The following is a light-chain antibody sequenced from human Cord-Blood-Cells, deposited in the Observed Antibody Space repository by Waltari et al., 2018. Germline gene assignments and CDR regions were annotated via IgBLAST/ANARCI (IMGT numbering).Light chain of an antibody. CDR2: EVS. Sequence: QSALTQPASVSGSPGQSLTISCTGTSRDVGGYNSFSWYQPHPGKAPNLMIYEVSNRPSGFSNRFSGSKSGNTASLTISGLQAEDEADYYCSSYTSSSTVVFGGGTKLTVL. V-gene: IGLV2-14*01. J-gene: IGLJ2*01. CDR3: SSYTSSSTVV. CDR1: SRDVGGYNS.